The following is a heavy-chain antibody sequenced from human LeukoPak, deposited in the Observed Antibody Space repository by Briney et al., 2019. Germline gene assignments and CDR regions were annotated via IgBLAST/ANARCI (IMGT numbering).Heavy chain of an antibody. CDR1: GYTFTGYY. CDR3: ARGIGSSWYYYYYYMDV. CDR2: INPNSGGT. Sequence: ASVKVSCKASGYTFTGYYMHWVRQAPGQGLEWMGWINPNSGGTNYAQKFQGRVTMTRDTSISTAYMELSRLRSDDKAVYYCARGIGSSWYYYYYYMDVWGKGTTVTVSS. D-gene: IGHD6-13*01. J-gene: IGHJ6*03. V-gene: IGHV1-2*02.